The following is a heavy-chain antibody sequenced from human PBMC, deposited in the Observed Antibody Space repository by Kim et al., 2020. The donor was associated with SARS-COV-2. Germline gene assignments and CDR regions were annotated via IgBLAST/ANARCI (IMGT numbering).Heavy chain of an antibody. CDR3: ASSRTRIRLHGMDV. Sequence: SETLSLTCAVYGGSFSGYYWSWIRQPPGKVLEWIGEINHSGSTNYNPSLKSRVTISVDTSKNQFSLKLSSVTAADTAVYYCASSRTRIRLHGMDVWGQGTTVTVSS. D-gene: IGHD5-18*01. CDR1: GGSFSGYY. V-gene: IGHV4-34*01. J-gene: IGHJ6*02. CDR2: INHSGST.